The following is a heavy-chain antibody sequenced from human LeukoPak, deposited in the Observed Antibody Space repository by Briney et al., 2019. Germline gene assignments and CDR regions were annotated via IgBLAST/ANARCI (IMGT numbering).Heavy chain of an antibody. CDR3: AKVGYYDSNRIEIDY. CDR2: IRYDGSKN. CDR1: GFTFSSYG. Sequence: QPGGSLRLSCAASGFTFSSYGMHWVRQAPGKGLEWVAFIRYDGSKNYYADSVKGRFTISRDNSKNTLYLQMNSLRAEDTAVYYCAKVGYYDSNRIEIDYWGQGTLVTVSS. J-gene: IGHJ4*02. V-gene: IGHV3-30*02. D-gene: IGHD3-22*01.